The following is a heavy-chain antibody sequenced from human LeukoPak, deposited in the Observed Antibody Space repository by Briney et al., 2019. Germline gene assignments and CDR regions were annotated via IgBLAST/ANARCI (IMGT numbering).Heavy chain of an antibody. V-gene: IGHV1-58*02. Sequence: GASVKVSCKASGFTFTTSTMQWGGQARGQGLGGIGWIVVGSGDTNYAEKFQERVTITRDMSTSTVYMELSSLRSDDTAVYYCAADQPRYPDAFDIWGQGTMVTVSS. CDR1: GFTFTTST. D-gene: IGHD1-1*01. J-gene: IGHJ3*02. CDR3: AADQPRYPDAFDI. CDR2: IVVGSGDT.